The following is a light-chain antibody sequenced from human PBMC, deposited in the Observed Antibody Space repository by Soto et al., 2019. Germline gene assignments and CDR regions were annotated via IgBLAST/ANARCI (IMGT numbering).Light chain of an antibody. CDR1: QSIRSR. Sequence: DIQMTQSPSTLSASVGDRVTITCRASQSIRSRLAWYQQKPGKAPKLLIYEASSLESGVPSRFSGRGYGTEFTLTITSLQPDDSATYYCQQCHAYSLTFGGGTKVDIK. J-gene: IGKJ4*01. CDR3: QQCHAYSLT. CDR2: EAS. V-gene: IGKV1-5*03.